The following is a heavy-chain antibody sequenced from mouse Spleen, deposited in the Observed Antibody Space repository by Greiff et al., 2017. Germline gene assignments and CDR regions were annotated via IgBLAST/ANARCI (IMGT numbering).Heavy chain of an antibody. J-gene: IGHJ2*01. D-gene: IGHD3-1*01. Sequence: VQLQQSGAELVKPGASVKMSCKASGYTFTSYWITWVKQRPGQGLEWIGDIYPGSGSTNYNEKFKSKATLTVDTSSSTAYMQLSSLTSEDSAVYYCARQLGLRKGTDYWGQGTTLTVSS. CDR1: GYTFTSYW. CDR3: ARQLGLRKGTDY. V-gene: IGHV1-55*01. CDR2: IYPGSGST.